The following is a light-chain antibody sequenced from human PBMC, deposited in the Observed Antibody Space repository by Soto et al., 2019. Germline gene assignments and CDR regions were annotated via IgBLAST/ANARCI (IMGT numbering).Light chain of an antibody. J-gene: IGKJ1*01. CDR3: QQYGSSGT. V-gene: IGKV3-20*01. CDR2: GAS. CDR1: QSVSTNY. Sequence: GVSQSPGTLSLSTGERATLSCRASQSVSTNYLAWYQQKPGQAPRLLIYGASIRATGIPDRFSGSGSGTDFTLTISRLESEDFAVYYCQQYGSSGTFAQGTKV.